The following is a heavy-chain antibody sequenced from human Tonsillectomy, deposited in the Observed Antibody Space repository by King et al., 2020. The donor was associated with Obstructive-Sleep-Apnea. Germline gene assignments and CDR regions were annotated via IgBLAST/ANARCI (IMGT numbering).Heavy chain of an antibody. CDR3: AKPYTTGTTPDDAFDI. J-gene: IGHJ3*02. Sequence: VQLVESWGGLVQSGRSVRLSCAASGFTFYDFAMHWVRQGPGTGLEWVSSISWNSGKICYADSVKGRVTLSRDNAKNFLYMQMNSLRAEDTALYYCAKPYTTGTTPDDAFDIWGQGTMVTVSS. CDR1: GFTFYDFA. V-gene: IGHV3-9*01. CDR2: ISWNSGKI. D-gene: IGHD1-1*01.